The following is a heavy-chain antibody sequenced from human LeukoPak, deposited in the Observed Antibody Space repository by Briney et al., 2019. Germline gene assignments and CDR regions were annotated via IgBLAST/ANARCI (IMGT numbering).Heavy chain of an antibody. CDR1: AFTLGDWY. J-gene: IGHJ4*02. CDR3: ACDFRYLGHDF. D-gene: IGHD2-21*02. Sequence: PGGPLRLSCTASAFTLGDWYMSWIRQAPGKGLEWISYISNIGTTTYYAESVKGRFTISRDNAKNSLYLQMNSLRAEDTAVYYCACDFRYLGHDFWGQGTLVTVSS. CDR2: ISNIGTTT. V-gene: IGHV3-11*01.